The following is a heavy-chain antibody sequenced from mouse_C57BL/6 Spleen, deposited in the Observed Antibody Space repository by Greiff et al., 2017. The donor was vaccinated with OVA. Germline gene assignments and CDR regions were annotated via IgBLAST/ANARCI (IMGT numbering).Heavy chain of an antibody. D-gene: IGHD3-2*02. J-gene: IGHJ2*01. CDR3: ARGTAQAYYFDY. Sequence: QVQLKQPGAELVRPGTSVKLSCKASGYTFTSYWMHWVKQRPGQGLEWIGVIDPSDSYTNYNQKFKGKATLTVDTSSSTAYMQLSSLTSEDSAVYYCARGTAQAYYFDYWGQGTTLTVSS. V-gene: IGHV1-59*01. CDR1: GYTFTSYW. CDR2: IDPSDSYT.